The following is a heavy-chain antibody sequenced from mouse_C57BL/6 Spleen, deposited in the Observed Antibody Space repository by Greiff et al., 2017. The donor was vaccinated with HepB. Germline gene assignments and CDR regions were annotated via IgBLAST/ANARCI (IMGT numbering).Heavy chain of an antibody. CDR1: GYTFTSYW. V-gene: IGHV1-52*01. J-gene: IGHJ4*01. CDR2: IDPSDSET. Sequence: QVQLKQPGAELVRPGSSVKLSCKASGYTFTSYWMHWVKQRPIQGLEWIGNIDPSDSETHYNQKFKDKATLTVDKSSSTAYMQLSSLTSEYSAVYYCARPSNYDAMDYWGQGTSVTVSS. CDR3: ARPSNYDAMDY. D-gene: IGHD2-5*01.